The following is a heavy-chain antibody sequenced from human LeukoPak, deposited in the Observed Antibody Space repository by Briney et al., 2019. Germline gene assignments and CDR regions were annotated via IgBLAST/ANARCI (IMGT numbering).Heavy chain of an antibody. CDR2: IYPGDSAT. V-gene: IGHV5-51*01. Sequence: HGESLKISGKGSGDSFTNYWIAWVRQPPGKGLEWMGIIYPGDSATRDSPSFQGQVTISADKSFSTAYLQWSSLKASDTAIYYCARGMTSFDYWAQGTLVTVSS. CDR1: GDSFTNYW. CDR3: ARGMTSFDY. D-gene: IGHD1-14*01. J-gene: IGHJ4*02.